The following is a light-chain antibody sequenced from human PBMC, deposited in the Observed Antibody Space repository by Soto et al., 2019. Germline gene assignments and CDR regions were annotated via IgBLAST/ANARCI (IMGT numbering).Light chain of an antibody. Sequence: DIQMTQSPSSLSASVGDRVTITCRARQSISSYLNWYQQKPGKAPKLLIYAASSLQSGVPSRFSGSGSGTDFTLTISSLQPEDFATYYCQQSYSTPPLTFGGGTKVEI. CDR3: QQSYSTPPLT. V-gene: IGKV1-39*01. CDR1: QSISSY. J-gene: IGKJ4*01. CDR2: AAS.